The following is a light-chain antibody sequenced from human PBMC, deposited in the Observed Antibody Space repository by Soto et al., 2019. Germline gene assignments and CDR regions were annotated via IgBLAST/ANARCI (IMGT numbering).Light chain of an antibody. CDR3: LHYNSYPLT. CDR1: QGISTY. Sequence: DIQMTQSPSSLSASVGDRVTITCRASQGISTYLAWFQQKPGKVPKSLIYAASNLHSGVPSRFSGSGSGTDFTLIITSLQPEDFATYFCLHYNSYPLTFGGGTQVEIK. CDR2: AAS. V-gene: IGKV1-16*01. J-gene: IGKJ4*01.